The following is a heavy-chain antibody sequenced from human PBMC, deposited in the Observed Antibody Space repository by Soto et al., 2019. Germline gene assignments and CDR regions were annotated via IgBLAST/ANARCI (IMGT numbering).Heavy chain of an antibody. V-gene: IGHV4-34*01. D-gene: IGHD4-4*01. J-gene: IGHJ6*02. Sequence: SETLSLTCAVYGGSFSGYQWSWIRQTPGKGLEWIGEINDSGNINYNPSLKSRITILIDKPKKQISLKLSSVTAADTAMYYCVRGKATVTTFKYYYYGMDVWGQGTTVTVSS. CDR3: VRGKATVTTFKYYYYGMDV. CDR1: GGSFSGYQ. CDR2: INDSGNI.